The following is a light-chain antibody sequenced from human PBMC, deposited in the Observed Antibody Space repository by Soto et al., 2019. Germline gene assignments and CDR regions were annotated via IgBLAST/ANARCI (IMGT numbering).Light chain of an antibody. Sequence: QSALTQPASVSGSPGQSITISCTGTSSDVGGSNYVSWYQQHPGKAPKLMIFDVTYRPSGVSNRFSGSKSGNTASLTISGLQPEDEANYYCSSYTSSSTLEVFGGGTKLTVL. CDR3: SSYTSSSTLEV. CDR1: SSDVGGSNY. J-gene: IGLJ2*01. V-gene: IGLV2-14*01. CDR2: DVT.